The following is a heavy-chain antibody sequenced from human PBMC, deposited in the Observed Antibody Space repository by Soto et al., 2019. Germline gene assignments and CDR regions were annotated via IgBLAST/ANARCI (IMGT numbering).Heavy chain of an antibody. Sequence: GGSLRLSCAASGFKFSDYWMSWVRQAPGKGLEWVGNIKHDTSEAHYADSVKGRFTITRDNIKNFLFLQMNGLRSDDTASYYCARDGLLFSGPYRPSRFDYWGMGTLVTV. CDR1: GFKFSDYW. CDR2: IKHDTSEA. CDR3: ARDGLLFSGPYRPSRFDY. V-gene: IGHV3-7*03. J-gene: IGHJ4*02. D-gene: IGHD3-16*02.